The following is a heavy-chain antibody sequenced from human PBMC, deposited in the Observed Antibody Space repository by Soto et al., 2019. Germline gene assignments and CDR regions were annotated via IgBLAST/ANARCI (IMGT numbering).Heavy chain of an antibody. Sequence: ASVKVSCKASGGTFSGYAISWVRQAPGQGLEWMGGIIPIFGTANYAQKFQGRVTITADESTSTAYMELSSLRSEDTAVYYCARVFLGGGEIPTYYSSSGMDVWAQGTRATASS. CDR2: IIPIFGTA. D-gene: IGHD3-16*01. J-gene: IGHJ6*02. CDR3: ARVFLGGGEIPTYYSSSGMDV. CDR1: GGTFSGYA. V-gene: IGHV1-69*13.